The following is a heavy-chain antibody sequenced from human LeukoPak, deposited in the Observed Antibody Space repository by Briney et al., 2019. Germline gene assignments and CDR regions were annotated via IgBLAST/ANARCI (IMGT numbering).Heavy chain of an antibody. V-gene: IGHV1-2*06. Sequence: ASLKISCKASGYTFTGYYMHSVRQAPGQGLEWMGRINPNSGGTSYAQKFQARVTMTSDTSISTAYMELSRLRSDDTAVYYCARADYYDSSGYYYGLDIWGQATMVTDSS. J-gene: IGHJ3*02. D-gene: IGHD3-22*01. CDR2: INPNSGGT. CDR1: GYTFTGYY. CDR3: ARADYYDSSGYYYGLDI.